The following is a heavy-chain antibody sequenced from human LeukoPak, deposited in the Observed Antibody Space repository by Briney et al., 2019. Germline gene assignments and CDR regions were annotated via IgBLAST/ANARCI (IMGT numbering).Heavy chain of an antibody. CDR2: IYYSATT. V-gene: IGHV4-59*01. Sequence: TSETLSLTCTVSGGSISSYYWSWIRQPPGKGLEWIGYIYYSATTNYNPSLKSRVTMSVDTSKNQFSLKLSSVTAADTAVYYCARAAGGYYFDYWGQGTLVTVSS. J-gene: IGHJ4*02. D-gene: IGHD2-8*02. CDR1: GGSISSYY. CDR3: ARAAGGYYFDY.